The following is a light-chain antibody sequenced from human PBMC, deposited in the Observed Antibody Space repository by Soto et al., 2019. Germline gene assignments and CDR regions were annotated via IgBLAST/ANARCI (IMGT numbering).Light chain of an antibody. Sequence: QSALTRLRSVSGSPGQSITISCTGTSSDVGGYNYVSWYQQHPGKAPKLMIYDVTKRPSGVPDRFSGSKSGNTASLTISGLQAEDEADYCCCSYAGSYSYVFGTGTKVTVL. CDR3: CSYAGSYSYV. CDR2: DVT. J-gene: IGLJ1*01. V-gene: IGLV2-11*01. CDR1: SSDVGGYNY.